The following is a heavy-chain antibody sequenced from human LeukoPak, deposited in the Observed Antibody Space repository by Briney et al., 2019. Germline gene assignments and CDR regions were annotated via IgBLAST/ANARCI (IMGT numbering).Heavy chain of an antibody. D-gene: IGHD4-17*01. CDR1: GGSISSYY. CDR3: ARTSNYGDYLLYYFDY. Sequence: SETLSLTCTVSGGSISSYYWSWTRQPPGKGLEWIGYIYYSGSTNYNPSLKSRVTISVDTSKNQFSLKLSSVTAADTAVYYCARTSNYGDYLLYYFDYWGQGTLVTVSS. J-gene: IGHJ4*02. V-gene: IGHV4-59*01. CDR2: IYYSGST.